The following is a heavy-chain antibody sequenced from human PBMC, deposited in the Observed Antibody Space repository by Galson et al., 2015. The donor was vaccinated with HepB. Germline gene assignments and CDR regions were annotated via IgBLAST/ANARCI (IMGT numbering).Heavy chain of an antibody. CDR1: GFTFGGSA. J-gene: IGHJ4*02. V-gene: IGHV3-73*01. D-gene: IGHD3-10*01. Sequence: SLRLSCAASGFTFGGSAMHWVRQASGKGLEWVGRIRSKANSYATSYAASVKGRFTISRDDSKNTAYLQMNSLKTEDTAVYYCRSTEGEFIDYWGQGTLVTVSS. CDR2: IRSKANSYAT. CDR3: RSTEGEFIDY.